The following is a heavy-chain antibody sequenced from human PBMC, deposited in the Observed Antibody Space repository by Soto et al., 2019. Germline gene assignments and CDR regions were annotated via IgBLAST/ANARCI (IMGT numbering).Heavy chain of an antibody. V-gene: IGHV1-69*13. Sequence: SVKVSCKASGGTFSSYAISWVRQAPGQGLEWMGGIIPIFGTANYAQKFQGRVTITADESTSTAYMELSSLRSEDTAVYYCARAGSYTVTTLGYYYYGMDVWGQGTTVTVSS. J-gene: IGHJ6*02. CDR3: ARAGSYTVTTLGYYYYGMDV. CDR2: IIPIFGTA. CDR1: GGTFSSYA. D-gene: IGHD4-4*01.